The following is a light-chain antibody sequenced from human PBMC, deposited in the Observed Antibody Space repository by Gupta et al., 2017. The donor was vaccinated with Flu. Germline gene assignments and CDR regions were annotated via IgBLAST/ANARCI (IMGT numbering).Light chain of an antibody. CDR1: QSISSW. J-gene: IGKJ3*01. V-gene: IGKV1-5*03. CDR2: KAS. Sequence: DIQMTQSPSTLSASVGDRVTITCRASQSISSWLAWYQQKPGRAPKLLIYKASTLESGVPARFSGSGSETEFTLTISSLQPDDFATYYCQHYNSYPFTFGHGTKVEIK. CDR3: QHYNSYPFT.